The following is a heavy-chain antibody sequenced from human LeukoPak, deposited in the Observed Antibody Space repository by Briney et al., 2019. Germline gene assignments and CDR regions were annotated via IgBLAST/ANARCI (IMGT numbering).Heavy chain of an antibody. Sequence: SETLSLTCAVYGGSFSGYYWSWVRQPPGKGLEWIGEINHSGSTNYNPSLKSRVTISVDTSKNQFSLKLSSVTAADTAVYYCARGTRRGWFDPWGQGTLVTVSS. CDR3: ARGTRRGWFDP. CDR2: INHSGST. J-gene: IGHJ5*02. CDR1: GGSFSGYY. V-gene: IGHV4-34*01.